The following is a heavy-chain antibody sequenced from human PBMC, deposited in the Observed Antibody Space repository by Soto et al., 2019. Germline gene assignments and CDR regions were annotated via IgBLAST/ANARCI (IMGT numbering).Heavy chain of an antibody. CDR1: GYTFTDYY. Sequence: QVQLVQSGAEVKKPGASVKVSCKASGYTFTDYYMHWVRQAPGQGLEWMGIIDASGGRTTYAQKFQGRVTMTRDTSTSTVYIELSRLRSEDTAVYYCGRDTRGSGSRFDYWGQGTLVTVSS. D-gene: IGHD3-10*01. CDR3: GRDTRGSGSRFDY. J-gene: IGHJ4*02. V-gene: IGHV1-46*03. CDR2: IDASGGRT.